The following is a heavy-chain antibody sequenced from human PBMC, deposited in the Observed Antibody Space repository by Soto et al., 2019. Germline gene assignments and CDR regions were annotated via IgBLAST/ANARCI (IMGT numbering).Heavy chain of an antibody. CDR3: ERRGHKLGYCSSTSCSGGMDV. CDR2: IIPIFGTA. V-gene: IGHV1-69*01. D-gene: IGHD2-2*01. J-gene: IGHJ6*02. Sequence: QVQLVQSGAEVKKPGSSVKVSCTASGGTFSSYAISWVRQAPGQGLEWMGGIIPIFGTANYAQKFQGRVTITADESTRTAYMELSSLRSEDTAVYYWERRGHKLGYCSSTSCSGGMDVWGQGTTVTVSS. CDR1: GGTFSSYA.